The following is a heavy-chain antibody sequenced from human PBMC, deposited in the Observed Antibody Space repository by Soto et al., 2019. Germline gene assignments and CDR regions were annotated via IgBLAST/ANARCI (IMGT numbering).Heavy chain of an antibody. V-gene: IGHV1-2*02. Sequence: HVQLVQSGTEVKKPGASVRVSCMVSGYPFTTYYIHWVRQAPGQGLEWMGWIDPRSGGTVYEQKFXGXVTMTRDTSISTVYMDLSGLTSDDTALYYCATDDYGIFPYWGQGSLVTVSS. CDR1: GYPFTTYY. CDR3: ATDDYGIFPY. J-gene: IGHJ4*02. D-gene: IGHD3-10*01. CDR2: IDPRSGGT.